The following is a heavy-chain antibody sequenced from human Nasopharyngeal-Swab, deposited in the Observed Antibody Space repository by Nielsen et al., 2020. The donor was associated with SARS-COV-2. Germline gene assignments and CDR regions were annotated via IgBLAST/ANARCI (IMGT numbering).Heavy chain of an antibody. D-gene: IGHD5-18*01. CDR3: ARDCDVGTAMVMERFDY. CDR2: INAGNGNT. J-gene: IGHJ4*02. V-gene: IGHV1-3*01. Sequence: WVRQAPGQRLEWMGWINAGNGNTKYSQKFQGRVTITRDTSASTAYMELSSLRSEDTAVYYCARDCDVGTAMVMERFDYWGQGTLVTVSS.